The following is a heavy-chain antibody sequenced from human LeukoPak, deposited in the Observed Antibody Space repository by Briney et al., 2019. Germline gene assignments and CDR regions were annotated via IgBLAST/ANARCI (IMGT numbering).Heavy chain of an antibody. CDR2: INSASSSR. V-gene: IGHV3-11*01. CDR3: ARKLYNAFDI. D-gene: IGHD3-10*01. J-gene: IGHJ3*02. Sequence: GGSLRLSCAASGFTFSDYFMSWIRQAPGKGLEGVSYINSASSSRYYADSVKGRCTISRDNARNSLFLQMNSLRAEDTAMYYCARKLYNAFDIWGQGTLVTVSS. CDR1: GFTFSDYF.